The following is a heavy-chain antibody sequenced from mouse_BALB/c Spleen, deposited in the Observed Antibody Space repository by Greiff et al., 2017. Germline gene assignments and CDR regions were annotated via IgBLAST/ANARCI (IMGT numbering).Heavy chain of an antibody. CDR3: SRTRYDEENYFDY. J-gene: IGHJ2*01. D-gene: IGHD2-14*01. CDR2: ISSGGSYT. CDR1: GFTFSSYG. V-gene: IGHV5-6*02. Sequence: DVKLVESGGDLVKPGGSLKLSCAASGFTFSSYGMSWVRQTPDKRLEWVATISSGGSYTYYPDSVKGRFTISRDNAKNTLYLQMSSLKSEDTAMYYCSRTRYDEENYFDYWGQGTTLTVSS.